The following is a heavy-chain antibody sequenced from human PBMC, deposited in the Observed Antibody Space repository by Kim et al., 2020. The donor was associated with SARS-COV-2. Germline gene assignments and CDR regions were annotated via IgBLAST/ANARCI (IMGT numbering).Heavy chain of an antibody. D-gene: IGHD3-10*01. Sequence: SETLSLTCAVYGGSFSGYYWSWIRQPPGKGLEWIGEINHSGSTNYNPSLKSRVPISVDTSKNQFSLKLSSVTAADTAVYYCTRGRRTYYYGSGSPLMDYWGKGTRVTVS. V-gene: IGHV4-34*01. CDR2: INHSGST. CDR3: TRGRRTYYYGSGSPLMDY. J-gene: IGHJ4*02. CDR1: GGSFSGYY.